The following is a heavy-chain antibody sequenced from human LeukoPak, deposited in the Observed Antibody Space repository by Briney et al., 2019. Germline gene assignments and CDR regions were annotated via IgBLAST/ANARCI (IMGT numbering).Heavy chain of an antibody. Sequence: SQTLSLTCTVSGGSISSANHFWSWVRQSPGEGLEWIGYIHYDGRAHYNPSLKSRVSMSLDMSKNQFSLSLSSVTAADTAIYYCAREVITPGDSDGFDLWGQGTMVSVSS. CDR2: IHYDGRA. CDR1: GGSISSANHF. D-gene: IGHD2-2*01. J-gene: IGHJ3*01. CDR3: AREVITPGDSDGFDL. V-gene: IGHV4-30-4*08.